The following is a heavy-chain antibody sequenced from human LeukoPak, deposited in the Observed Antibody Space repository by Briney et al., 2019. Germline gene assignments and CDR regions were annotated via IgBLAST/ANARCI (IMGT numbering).Heavy chain of an antibody. CDR3: ARLPMAVTPHVDY. CDR2: INPNSGGT. CDR1: GYTFTGYF. V-gene: IGHV1-2*02. Sequence: ASVKVSCKASGYTFTGYFMHWVRQAPGQGLEWMGWINPNSGGTNYAQKFQGRVTMTRDTSISTAYMEVSRLRSDDTAVYYCARLPMAVTPHVDYWGQGTLVTVSS. D-gene: IGHD2-21*02. J-gene: IGHJ4*02.